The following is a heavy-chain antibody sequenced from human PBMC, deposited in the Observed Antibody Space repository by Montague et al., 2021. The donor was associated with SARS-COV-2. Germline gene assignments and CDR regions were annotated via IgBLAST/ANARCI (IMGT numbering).Heavy chain of an antibody. CDR3: ARLGDGVVPSPILGVGPYYSYYYMDV. D-gene: IGHD3-10*01. V-gene: IGHV4-34*01. Sequence: SETLSLTCAVHGGSLSTYSWNWIRQHPGKGLEWIGEIHHGGSTNYNPSLKSRVTISADTSKNQFSLKLTSVAAADTAVYYCARLGDGVVPSPILGVGPYYSYYYMDVWGKGTTAPASS. CDR1: GGSLSTYS. J-gene: IGHJ6*03. CDR2: IHHGGST.